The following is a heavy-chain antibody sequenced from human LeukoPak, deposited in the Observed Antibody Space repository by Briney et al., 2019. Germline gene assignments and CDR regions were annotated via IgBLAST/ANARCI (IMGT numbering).Heavy chain of an antibody. J-gene: IGHJ4*02. CDR1: GGSISSSSYY. D-gene: IGHD1-26*01. V-gene: IGHV4-39*07. CDR2: IYYSGST. CDR3: ARERIVGATRGFDY. Sequence: PSETLSLTCTVSGGSISSSSYYWGWIRQPPGKGLEWIGSIYYSGSTYYNPSLKSRVTISVDTSKNQFSLKLSSVTAADTAVYYCARERIVGATRGFDYWGQGTLVTVSS.